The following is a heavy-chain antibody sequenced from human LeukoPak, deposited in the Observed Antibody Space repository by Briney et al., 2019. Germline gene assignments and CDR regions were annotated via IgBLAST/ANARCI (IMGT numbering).Heavy chain of an antibody. CDR3: ARRCSSTSCYGSFDY. CDR1: GGSISSHY. Sequence: PSETLSLTCTVSGGSISSHYWSWIRQPPGKVLEWIGYIYYSGSTNYNPSLKSRVTISVDTSKNQFSLKLSSVTAADTAVYYCARRCSSTSCYGSFDYWGQGTLVTVSS. V-gene: IGHV4-59*08. CDR2: IYYSGST. J-gene: IGHJ4*02. D-gene: IGHD2-2*01.